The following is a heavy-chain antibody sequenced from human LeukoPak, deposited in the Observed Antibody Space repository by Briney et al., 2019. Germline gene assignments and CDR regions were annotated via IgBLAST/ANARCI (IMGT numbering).Heavy chain of an antibody. CDR1: GFTFSSYW. D-gene: IGHD1-14*01. Sequence: GGSLRLSCAASGFTFSSYWMHWVRQAPGKGLEWVSAVSGSGGSTYYADSVRGRFTISRDNSKNTLYLQMNSLRAADTAVYYCAKGYQNFDYWGQGTLVTVSS. CDR2: VSGSGGST. J-gene: IGHJ4*02. V-gene: IGHV3-23*01. CDR3: AKGYQNFDY.